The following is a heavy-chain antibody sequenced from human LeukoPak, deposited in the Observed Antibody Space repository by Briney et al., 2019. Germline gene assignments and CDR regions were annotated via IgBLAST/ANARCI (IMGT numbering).Heavy chain of an antibody. CDR2: FYRSGSN. Sequence: PSETLSLTCAVSAYSISSGYYWAWIRQPPGKELEWIGSFYRSGSNYYNPSLKSRVTISVDTSKNQFSLKLSSVTAADTAVYYCARHDFYSNYPHNWFDPWGQGTLVTVSS. D-gene: IGHD4-11*01. CDR1: AYSISSGYY. V-gene: IGHV4-38-2*01. CDR3: ARHDFYSNYPHNWFDP. J-gene: IGHJ5*02.